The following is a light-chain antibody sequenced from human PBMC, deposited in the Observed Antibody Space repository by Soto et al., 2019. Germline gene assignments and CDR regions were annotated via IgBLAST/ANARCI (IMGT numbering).Light chain of an antibody. J-gene: IGLJ3*02. CDR2: DVS. CDR3: CSYAGTYSWV. Sequence: QSALTQPRSVSGSPGQSVTISCTGSSRDVGAYNYVSWYQHHPGKAPKVMIFDVSERPSGVPDRFSGSKSGNTASLTISGLQAEDEGDYYCCSYAGTYSWVFGGGTKLTVL. V-gene: IGLV2-11*01. CDR1: SRDVGAYNY.